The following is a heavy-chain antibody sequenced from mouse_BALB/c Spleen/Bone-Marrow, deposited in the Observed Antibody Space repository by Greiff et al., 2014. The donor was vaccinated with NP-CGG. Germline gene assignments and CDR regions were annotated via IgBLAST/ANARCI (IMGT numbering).Heavy chain of an antibody. D-gene: IGHD2-1*01. CDR1: GYTFTSYY. J-gene: IGHJ4*01. CDR2: INPSNGGT. V-gene: IGHV1S16*01. Sequence: QVQLQQPGAELVKPGASVKLSCKASGYTFTSYYMYWVKQRPGQGLEWIGEINPSNGGTNFNEKFKSKATLTVDKSSSTAYMQLSSLTSEDSAVYCCIYYGNPYAMAHWGQGTSVTVSA. CDR3: IYYGNPYAMAH.